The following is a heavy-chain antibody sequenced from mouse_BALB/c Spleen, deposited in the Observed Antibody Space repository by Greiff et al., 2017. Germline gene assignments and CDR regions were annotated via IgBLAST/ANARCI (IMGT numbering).Heavy chain of an antibody. V-gene: IGHV3-2*02. CDR2: IRYSGST. Sequence: EVQRVESGPGLVKPSQSLSLTCTVTGYSITSDYAWYWIRQFPGNKLEWMGFIRYSGSTSYNPTLKSRISITRDTSKNQFFLKLNSVTTEDTATYYCARGGVVKYFDVWGAGTTVTVSA. D-gene: IGHD1-1*01. CDR3: ARGGVVKYFDV. J-gene: IGHJ1*01. CDR1: GYSITSDYA.